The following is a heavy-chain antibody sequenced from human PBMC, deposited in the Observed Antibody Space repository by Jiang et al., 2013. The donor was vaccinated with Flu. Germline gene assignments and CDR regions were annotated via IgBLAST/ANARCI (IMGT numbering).Heavy chain of an antibody. Sequence: VQLLESGGALVQPGGSLRLSCAASGFTFNTYSMSWVRQAPGKGLEWVSTISGSGDTTYYAHSVKGRFTISRDNSKNTLYLQMNSLRVEDTAVYYCAKRVPNDYSRVFDFWGQGTLVTVSS. D-gene: IGHD4-11*01. V-gene: IGHV3-23*01. CDR3: AKRVPNDYSRVFDF. CDR1: GFTFNTYS. J-gene: IGHJ4*02. CDR2: ISGSGDTT.